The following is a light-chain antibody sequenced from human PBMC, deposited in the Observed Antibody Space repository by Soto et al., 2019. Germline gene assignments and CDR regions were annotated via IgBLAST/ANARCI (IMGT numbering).Light chain of an antibody. CDR3: QHYNSYSEA. CDR2: AAS. CDR1: QTIMTY. Sequence: DIQMTQSPSSLSASVGDEVTITCRASQTIMTYLNWYQLKPGKPPRLLIYAASSLESGVPSRFSGSGSGTEFTLTISSLQPDDFATYYCQHYNSYSEAFGQGTKVDI. J-gene: IGKJ1*01. V-gene: IGKV1-5*01.